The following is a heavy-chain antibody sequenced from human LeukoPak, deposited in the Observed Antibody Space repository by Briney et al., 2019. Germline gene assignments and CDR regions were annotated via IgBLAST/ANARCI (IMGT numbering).Heavy chain of an antibody. Sequence: PSETLSLTRAVYGGSFSGYYWSWIRQPPGKGLEWIGEINHSGSTNYNPSLKSRVTISVDTSKNQFSLKLSSVTAADTAVYYCAREGYSYGLDYWGQGTLVTVSS. D-gene: IGHD5-18*01. V-gene: IGHV4-34*01. CDR2: INHSGST. CDR1: GGSFSGYY. J-gene: IGHJ4*02. CDR3: AREGYSYGLDY.